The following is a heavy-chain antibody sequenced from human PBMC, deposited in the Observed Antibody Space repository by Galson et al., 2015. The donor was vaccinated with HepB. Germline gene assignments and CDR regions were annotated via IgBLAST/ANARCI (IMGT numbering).Heavy chain of an antibody. Sequence: SVKVSCKASGYTFTTNGISWVRQAPGQGLEWMGGISANSGKTKYAQNLQGRVTLTRDTSTSTAYMELRSLRSDDTAAYYSERDRDYRFDYWGQGTLVTVSS. D-gene: IGHD4/OR15-4a*01. J-gene: IGHJ4*02. CDR3: ERDRDYRFDY. CDR1: GYTFTTNG. V-gene: IGHV1-18*04. CDR2: ISANSGKT.